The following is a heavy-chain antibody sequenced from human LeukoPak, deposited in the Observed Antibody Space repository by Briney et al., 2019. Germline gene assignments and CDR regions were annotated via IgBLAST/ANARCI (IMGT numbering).Heavy chain of an antibody. CDR1: GYTFTAYS. D-gene: IGHD3-9*01. Sequence: GASVKVSCKASGYTFTAYSMHWVRQAPGQGREWMGWINPNSGGTNYAQKFQGRVTMTRDTSITTAYMELRSLRSDDTAVYYCARDRSLRYFDWSPEYWGQGTLVTVSS. CDR3: ARDRSLRYFDWSPEY. CDR2: INPNSGGT. J-gene: IGHJ4*02. V-gene: IGHV1-2*02.